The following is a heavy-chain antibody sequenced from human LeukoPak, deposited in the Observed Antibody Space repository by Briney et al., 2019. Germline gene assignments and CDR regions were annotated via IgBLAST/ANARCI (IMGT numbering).Heavy chain of an antibody. J-gene: IGHJ6*02. Sequence: KASETLSLTCTVSGGSISSYYWSWIRQPPGKGLEWIGEINHSGSTNYNPSLKSRVTISVDTSKNQFSLKLSSVTAADTAVYYCAREWGIAAAGTVPPPNDVGYRPTAYGMDVWGQGTTVTVSS. D-gene: IGHD6-13*01. CDR1: GGSISSYY. CDR2: INHSGST. CDR3: AREWGIAAAGTVPPPNDVGYRPTAYGMDV. V-gene: IGHV4-34*01.